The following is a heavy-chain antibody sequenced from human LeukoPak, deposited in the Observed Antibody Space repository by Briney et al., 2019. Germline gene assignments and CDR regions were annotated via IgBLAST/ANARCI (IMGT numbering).Heavy chain of an antibody. CDR2: IYSGGST. J-gene: IGHJ4*02. CDR3: ARDPNGYRQGHHFDY. D-gene: IGHD5-18*01. CDR1: GFTVSSNY. V-gene: IGHV3-66*01. Sequence: GGSLRLSCAASGFTVSSNYMSWVRQAPGKGLEWVSVIYSGGSTYYADSVKGRFTISRDNSKNTLYLQMNSLKAEDSAVYYCARDPNGYRQGHHFDYWGQGTLVTVSS.